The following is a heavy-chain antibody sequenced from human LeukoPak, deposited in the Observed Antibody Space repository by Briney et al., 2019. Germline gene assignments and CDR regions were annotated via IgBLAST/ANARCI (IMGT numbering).Heavy chain of an antibody. J-gene: IGHJ3*02. CDR1: GGSISSSSYY. CDR3: ARLDPYDAFDI. CDR2: IYYSGST. Sequence: PSETVSLTCTVSGGSISSSSYYWGWIRQPPGKGGEWIGSIYYSGSTYYNPSLKSRVTISVDTSKNQFSPKLSSVTAADTAVYYCARLDPYDAFDIWGQGTMVTVSS. V-gene: IGHV4-39*01.